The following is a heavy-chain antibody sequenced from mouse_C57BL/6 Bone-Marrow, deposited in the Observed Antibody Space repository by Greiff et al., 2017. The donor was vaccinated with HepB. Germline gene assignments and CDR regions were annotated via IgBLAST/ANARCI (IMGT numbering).Heavy chain of an antibody. CDR2: ISDGGSYT. V-gene: IGHV5-4*01. CDR1: GFTFSSYA. Sequence: EVQLQESGGGLVKPGGSLKLSCAASGFTFSSYAMSWVRQTPEKRLEWVATISDGGSYTYYPDNVKGRFTISRDNAKNNLYLQMSHLKSEDTAMYYCARDLYYSNYHYAMDYWGQGTSVTVSS. J-gene: IGHJ4*01. CDR3: ARDLYYSNYHYAMDY. D-gene: IGHD2-5*01.